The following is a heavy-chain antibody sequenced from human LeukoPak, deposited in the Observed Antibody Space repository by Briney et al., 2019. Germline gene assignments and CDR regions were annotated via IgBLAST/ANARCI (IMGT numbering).Heavy chain of an antibody. CDR3: ARESESRSSWYGIYYYYYMDV. CDR1: GYTFTSYY. V-gene: IGHV1-46*01. D-gene: IGHD6-13*01. Sequence: GASVKVSCKASGYTFTSYYIHWVRQAPGEGLEWMGIINPSGGSTSYAQKFQGRLTITADESTSTAYMELSSLRAEDTAVYFCARESESRSSWYGIYYYYYMDVWGKGTTVTVSS. CDR2: INPSGGST. J-gene: IGHJ6*03.